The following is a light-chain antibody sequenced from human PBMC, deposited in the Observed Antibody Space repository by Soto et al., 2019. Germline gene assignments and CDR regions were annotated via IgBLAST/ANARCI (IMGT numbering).Light chain of an antibody. V-gene: IGKV3D-15*03. CDR3: QQYNIWPLT. J-gene: IGKJ4*01. CDR2: GAS. CDR1: QTVRDN. Sequence: IVMTQSPATLSVSPGERATLSCRASQTVRDNLAWYQQKPGQAPRLLIYGASIRATGIPARFSGSGSGTEFTLTIDTLQSEDFAVYYCQQYNIWPLTFGGGTKVEIK.